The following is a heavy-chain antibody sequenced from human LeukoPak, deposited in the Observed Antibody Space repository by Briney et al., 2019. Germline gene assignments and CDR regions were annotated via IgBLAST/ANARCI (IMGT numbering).Heavy chain of an antibody. J-gene: IGHJ3*02. Sequence: SETLSLTCTVSGGSISSGSYYWSWIRQPAGKGLEWIGRIYTSGSTNYSPSLKSRVTISVDTSKNQFSLKLSSVTAADTAVYYCATSPHTDAFDIWGQGTMVTVSS. CDR1: GGSISSGSYY. V-gene: IGHV4-61*02. CDR2: IYTSGST. CDR3: ATSPHTDAFDI.